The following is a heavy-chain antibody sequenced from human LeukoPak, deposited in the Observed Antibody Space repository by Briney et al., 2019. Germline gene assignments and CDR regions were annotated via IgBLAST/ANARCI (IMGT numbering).Heavy chain of an antibody. V-gene: IGHV4-34*01. Sequence: SETLSLTCAVYGGSFSVYYWSWIRQPPGKGLEWIGEVNHSGSTNYNPSLKSRVTISVDTSKNQFSLKLSSVTAADTAVYYCARLVVAGSYYYYGMDVWGQGTTVTVSS. CDR1: GGSFSVYY. J-gene: IGHJ6*02. CDR2: VNHSGST. CDR3: ARLVVAGSYYYYGMDV. D-gene: IGHD2-15*01.